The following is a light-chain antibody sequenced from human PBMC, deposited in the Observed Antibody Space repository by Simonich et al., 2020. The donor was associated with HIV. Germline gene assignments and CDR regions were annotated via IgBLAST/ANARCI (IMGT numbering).Light chain of an antibody. CDR1: QSVLYSSNNKNY. CDR3: QQSYSTPQT. J-gene: IGKJ2*01. V-gene: IGKV4-1*01. CDR2: WAS. Sequence: DIVMTQSPDSLAVSLGERATINCKSSQSVLYSSNNKNYLAWYQQKPGQPPKLLIYWASTRESGVPDRFSGSGSGTDFTLTISSLQAEDVAVYYCQQSYSTPQTFGQWTKLEIK.